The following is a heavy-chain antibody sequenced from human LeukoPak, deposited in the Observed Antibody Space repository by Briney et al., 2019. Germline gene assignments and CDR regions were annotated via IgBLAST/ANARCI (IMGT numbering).Heavy chain of an antibody. V-gene: IGHV1-2*02. J-gene: IGHJ4*02. CDR3: ARDARYCTNGVCYHPFDY. CDR2: INPNSGGT. D-gene: IGHD2-8*01. CDR1: GYTFTGYY. Sequence: ASVKVSCKASGYTFTGYYMHWVRQAPGQGLEWMGWINPNSGGTNYAQKFQGRVTMTRDTSISTAYMELSRLRSDDTAVYYCARDARYCTNGVCYHPFDYWGQGTLVTVSS.